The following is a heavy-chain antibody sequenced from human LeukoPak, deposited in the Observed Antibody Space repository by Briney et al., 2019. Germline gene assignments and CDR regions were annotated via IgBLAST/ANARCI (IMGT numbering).Heavy chain of an antibody. CDR1: GYTFTSYG. J-gene: IGHJ5*02. CDR3: ARGVAGTDLNWFDP. Sequence: ASVKVSCKASGYTFTSYGISWVRQAPGQGLDWMGWISAYNGNTNYAQKLQGRVTMTTDTSTSTAYMELRSLRSDDTAVYYCARGVAGTDLNWFDPWGQGTLVTVSS. CDR2: ISAYNGNT. D-gene: IGHD6-19*01. V-gene: IGHV1-18*04.